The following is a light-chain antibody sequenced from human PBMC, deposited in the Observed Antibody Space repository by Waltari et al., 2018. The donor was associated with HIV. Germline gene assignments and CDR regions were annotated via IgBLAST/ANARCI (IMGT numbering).Light chain of an antibody. CDR3: QQYYGFPST. V-gene: IGKV1-8*01. CDR1: QEISDY. Sequence: AIRMTQSPSSLSASTGDRVTITCRGSQEISDYLAWYQQEPGKAPRLLIYGASTLQSGVPIRFSGNGSGTDFTLTISCLQSEDFATYYCQQYYGFPSTFGQGTRVEIK. CDR2: GAS. J-gene: IGKJ1*01.